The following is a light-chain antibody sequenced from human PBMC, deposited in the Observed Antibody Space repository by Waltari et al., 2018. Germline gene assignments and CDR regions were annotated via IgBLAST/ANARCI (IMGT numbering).Light chain of an antibody. V-gene: IGLV2-14*01. CDR2: GVT. CDR1: RSDIGAYNY. J-gene: IGLJ1*01. CDR3: SSYTRSSSLYV. Sequence: QSALTQPASVSGSPGQSITLSCAGTRSDIGAYNYVSWYQLHPGKAPKLIIYGVTNRPSGVSTRFSGSKSGNTASLTISGLQADDEADYYCSSYTRSSSLYVFGGGTTVTV.